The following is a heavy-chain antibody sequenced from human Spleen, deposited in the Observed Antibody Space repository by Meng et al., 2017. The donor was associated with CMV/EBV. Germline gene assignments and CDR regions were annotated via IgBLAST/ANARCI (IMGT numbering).Heavy chain of an antibody. Sequence: ASVKVSCQASGYTFTGYYMHWVRQAPGQGLEWMGWINPNSGGTNYAQKFQGRVTMTRDTSISTAYMELSRLRSDDTAVYYCAKSKWAVPDPILDFWGQGTLVTVSS. V-gene: IGHV1-2*02. CDR2: INPNSGGT. J-gene: IGHJ4*02. CDR1: GYTFTGYY. D-gene: IGHD6-19*01. CDR3: AKSKWAVPDPILDF.